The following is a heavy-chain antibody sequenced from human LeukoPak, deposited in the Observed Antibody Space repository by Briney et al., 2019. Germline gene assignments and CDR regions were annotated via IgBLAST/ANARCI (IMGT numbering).Heavy chain of an antibody. Sequence: SETLSLTCTVSGGSISSYYWSWIRQPPGKGLEWIGYIYYSGSTNYNPSLKSRVTISVDTSKNQFSLKLSSVTAADTAVYYWSRLLVPTTYFYYYYGMDVWGQGTTVTVSS. CDR2: IYYSGST. V-gene: IGHV4-59*08. CDR1: GGSISSYY. D-gene: IGHD4-17*01. J-gene: IGHJ6*02. CDR3: SRLLVPTTYFYYYYGMDV.